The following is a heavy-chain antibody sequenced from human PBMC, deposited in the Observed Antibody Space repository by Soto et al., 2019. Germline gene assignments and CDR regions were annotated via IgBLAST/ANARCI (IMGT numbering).Heavy chain of an antibody. CDR3: ARDGPYSSGWRRFDY. CDR2: IIPIFGTA. J-gene: IGHJ4*02. V-gene: IGHV1-69*13. Sequence: SVKVSCKASGGTFSSYAISWVRQAPGQGLEWMGGIIPIFGTANYAQKFQGRVTITADESTSTAYMELSSLRSGDTAVYYCARDGPYSSGWRRFDYWGQGTLVTVSS. D-gene: IGHD6-19*01. CDR1: GGTFSSYA.